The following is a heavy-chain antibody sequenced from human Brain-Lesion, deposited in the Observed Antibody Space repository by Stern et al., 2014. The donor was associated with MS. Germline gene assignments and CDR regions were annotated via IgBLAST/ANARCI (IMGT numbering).Heavy chain of an antibody. Sequence: QLQLQESGPGLVKPSQTLSLACAVSGASVGGGDWYWSWIRQPPGKGLEWLGHIYYSGNTYYKPSLKSRLIISLDTSKNQFSLNLTSVTAADTAVYYCAGAIGKYELLESFDMWGQGTMVTVSS. CDR1: GASVGGGDWY. D-gene: IGHD1-1*01. V-gene: IGHV4-30-4*01. J-gene: IGHJ3*02. CDR2: IYYSGNT. CDR3: AGAIGKYELLESFDM.